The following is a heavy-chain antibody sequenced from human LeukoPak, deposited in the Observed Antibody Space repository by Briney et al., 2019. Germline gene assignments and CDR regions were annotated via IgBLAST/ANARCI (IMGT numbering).Heavy chain of an antibody. J-gene: IGHJ4*02. CDR2: IIPVFGTA. Sequence: SVKVSCKASGGTFSSYAISWVRQAPGQGLEWMGVIIPVFGTANYAQKFQGRVTITADESTSTAYMELSSLRSEDTAVYYCARYLVRDSSGYYTFSLDYWGQGTLVTVSS. CDR1: GGTFSSYA. D-gene: IGHD3-22*01. CDR3: ARYLVRDSSGYYTFSLDY. V-gene: IGHV1-69*01.